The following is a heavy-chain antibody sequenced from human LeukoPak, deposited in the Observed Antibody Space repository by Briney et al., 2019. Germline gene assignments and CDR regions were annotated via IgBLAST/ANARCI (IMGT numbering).Heavy chain of an antibody. CDR1: GGSISSYY. CDR3: ARDLERYFDL. J-gene: IGHJ2*01. CDR2: IYYSGST. V-gene: IGHV4-59*01. Sequence: SETLSLTCTVYGGSISSYYWSWIRQPPGKGLEWIGYIYYSGSTNYNPSLKSRVTISVDTSKNQFSLKLSSVTAADTAVYYCARDLERYFDLWGRGTLVTVSS.